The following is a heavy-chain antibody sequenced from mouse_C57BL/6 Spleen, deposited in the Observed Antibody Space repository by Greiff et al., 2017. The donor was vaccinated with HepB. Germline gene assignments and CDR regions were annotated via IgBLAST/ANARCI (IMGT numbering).Heavy chain of an antibody. V-gene: IGHV1-81*01. CDR1: GYTFTSYG. D-gene: IGHD1-1*01. J-gene: IGHJ4*01. Sequence: QVQLKQSGAELARPGASVKLSCKASGYTFTSYGISWVKQRTGQGLEWIGEIYPRSGNTYYNEKFKGKATLTADKSSSTAYMELRSLTSEDSAVYFCALTVVARDYYAMDYWGQGTSVTVSS. CDR2: IYPRSGNT. CDR3: ALTVVARDYYAMDY.